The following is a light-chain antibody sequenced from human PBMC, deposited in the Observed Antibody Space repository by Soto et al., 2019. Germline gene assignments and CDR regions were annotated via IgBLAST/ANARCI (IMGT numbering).Light chain of an antibody. CDR3: SSYTRSTDYV. CDR1: SSDVGGYNY. CDR2: EVS. V-gene: IGLV2-14*01. J-gene: IGLJ1*01. Sequence: QSALTQPASVSGSPGQSITISCTGTSSDVGGYNYVSWYQLHPGKAPKLMVYEVSNRPSGVSNRFSGSKSGNTASLTISGLQAADEADYYCSSYTRSTDYVLGTGTKV.